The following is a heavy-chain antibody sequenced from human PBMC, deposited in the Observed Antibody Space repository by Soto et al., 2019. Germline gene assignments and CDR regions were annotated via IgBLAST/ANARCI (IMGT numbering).Heavy chain of an antibody. CDR2: IAGEGIST. Sequence: EVQLVESGGGLVQPGGSLRLSCAASGFTFSRYWMHWVRQAPGKGLVWVSRIAGEGISTNYADSVKGRFTASRDNAKNTVYLEMSSLRAEATAVYYCIRDLRSGDFWGQGTLVTVSS. CDR3: IRDLRSGDF. CDR1: GFTFSRYW. D-gene: IGHD6-19*01. J-gene: IGHJ4*02. V-gene: IGHV3-74*01.